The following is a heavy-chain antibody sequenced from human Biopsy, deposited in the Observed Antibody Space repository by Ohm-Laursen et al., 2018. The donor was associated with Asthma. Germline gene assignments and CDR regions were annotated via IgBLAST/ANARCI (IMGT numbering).Heavy chain of an antibody. CDR3: ARDFTIGSGSPFHF. Sequence: SLRLSCAAFGFTFSDYPMTWVRQAPGKGLEWVSSISGLSRYKYYSDSLRGRVTISRDNAKSSLHLQMSSLRAEDTAVYFCARDFTIGSGSPFHFWGPGTLVTVSS. V-gene: IGHV3-21*01. CDR1: GFTFSDYP. CDR2: ISGLSRYK. J-gene: IGHJ4*01. D-gene: IGHD3-10*01.